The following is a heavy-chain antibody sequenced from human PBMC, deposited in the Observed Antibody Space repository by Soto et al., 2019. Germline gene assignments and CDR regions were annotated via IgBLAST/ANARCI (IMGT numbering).Heavy chain of an antibody. CDR1: GYTFTGYY. J-gene: IGHJ5*02. CDR2: INPNSGGT. V-gene: IGHV1-2*02. CDR3: ARVRYCSGGSCYSQPGIGVAPFDP. Sequence: ASVKVSCKASGYTFTGYYMHWVRQAPGQGLEWMGWINPNSGGTNYAQKFQGRVTMTRDTSISTAYMELSRLRSDDTAVYYCARVRYCSGGSCYSQPGIGVAPFDPWGQGTLVTVSS. D-gene: IGHD2-15*01.